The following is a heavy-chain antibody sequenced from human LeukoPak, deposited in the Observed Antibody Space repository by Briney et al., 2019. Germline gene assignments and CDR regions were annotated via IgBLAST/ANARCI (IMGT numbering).Heavy chain of an antibody. V-gene: IGHV3-30*03. D-gene: IGHD3-16*01. CDR2: ISYDGTKK. Sequence: GGSRRRSCAPSGFTFRNYGIHWVRQAPGKGLEWVAAISYDGTKKFYSDSGEGRFTISRDNSMNTLYLQINSLRAEDTALYFCARDADTTTRNWDFDLWGRGTLLTVSS. CDR3: ARDADTTTRNWDFDL. J-gene: IGHJ2*01. CDR1: GFTFRNYG.